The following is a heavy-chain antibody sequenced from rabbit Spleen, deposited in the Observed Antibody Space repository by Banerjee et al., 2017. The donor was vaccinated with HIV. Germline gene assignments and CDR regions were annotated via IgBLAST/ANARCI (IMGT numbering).Heavy chain of an antibody. J-gene: IGHJ6*01. Sequence: VESGGGLVQPGTSLTLTCTASGFSLSSSYDMCWVRQAPGKGLEWIGCIYTGNDKTYYASWAKGRFTISKPSSTTVTLRMTSLTAADTAIYFCARDLDSGYGGGGYPTHGMDLWGPGTLVTVS. D-gene: IGHD8-1*01. CDR2: IYTGNDKT. CDR3: ARDLDSGYGGGGYPTHGMDL. CDR1: GFSLSSSYD. V-gene: IGHV1S40*01.